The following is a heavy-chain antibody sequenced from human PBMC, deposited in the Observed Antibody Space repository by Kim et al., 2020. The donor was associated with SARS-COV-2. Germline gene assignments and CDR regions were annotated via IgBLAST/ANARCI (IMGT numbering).Heavy chain of an antibody. D-gene: IGHD6-19*01. J-gene: IGHJ4*01. CDR2: INWNSGRI. V-gene: IGHV3-9*01. Sequence: GGSLRLSCVAFGFTFDDYAMHWVRQTPGKGLEWASGINWNSGRIGYADSVKGRFTISRDNAKKSRYLQMNSMRAEDTAAYYRAKGRVVGGTLTPFDYWG. CDR3: AKGRVVGGTLTPFDY. CDR1: GFTFDDYA.